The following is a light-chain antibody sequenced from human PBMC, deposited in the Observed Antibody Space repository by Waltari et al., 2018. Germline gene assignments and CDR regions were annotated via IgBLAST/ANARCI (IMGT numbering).Light chain of an antibody. V-gene: IGLV2-23*02. J-gene: IGLJ2*01. Sequence: QSALTQPASVSGSPGQAITLSCTGTRSDVGRFHPVPWSQLLPGNAPQPLLSEVNKRPSGVSNRFFGSKSGITASLTISGLQTGDEADYYCCSYAGSTSYVVFGGGTKLTVL. CDR1: RSDVGRFHP. CDR3: CSYAGSTSYVV. CDR2: EVN.